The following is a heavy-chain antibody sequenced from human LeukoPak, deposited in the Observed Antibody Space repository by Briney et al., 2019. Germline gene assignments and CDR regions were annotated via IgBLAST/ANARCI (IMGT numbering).Heavy chain of an antibody. D-gene: IGHD3-3*01. Sequence: PSETLSLTCTVSGGSISSSSYYWGWIRQPPGKGLEWIGSIYYSGSTYYNPSLKSRVTISVDTSKNQFSLKLSSVTAADTAVYYCARTTPRFLEWLFDYWGQGTLITVSS. V-gene: IGHV4-39*01. J-gene: IGHJ4*02. CDR3: ARTTPRFLEWLFDY. CDR1: GGSISSSSYY. CDR2: IYYSGST.